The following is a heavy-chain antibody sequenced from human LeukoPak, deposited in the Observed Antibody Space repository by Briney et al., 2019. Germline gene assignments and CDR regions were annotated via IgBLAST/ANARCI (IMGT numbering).Heavy chain of an antibody. Sequence: ASVKVSCKASGYTFTSYDINWVRQATEQGLEWMGWMNPNSGNTGYAQKFQGRVTMTRNTSISTAYMELSSLRSEDTAVYYCARVIGNMVRGVILVYWGQGTLVTVSS. CDR1: GYTFTSYD. V-gene: IGHV1-8*01. CDR3: ARVIGNMVRGVILVY. D-gene: IGHD3-10*01. J-gene: IGHJ4*02. CDR2: MNPNSGNT.